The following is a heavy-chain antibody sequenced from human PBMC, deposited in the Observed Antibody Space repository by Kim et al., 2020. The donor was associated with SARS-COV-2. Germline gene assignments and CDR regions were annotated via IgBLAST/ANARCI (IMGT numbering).Heavy chain of an antibody. CDR3: ARVAGDYAAYYFDY. D-gene: IGHD4-17*01. CDR2: IYSGGST. J-gene: IGHJ4*02. V-gene: IGHV3-53*01. CDR1: GFTVSSNY. Sequence: GGSLRLSCAASGFTVSSNYMSWVRQAPGKGLEWVSDIYSGGSTYYADSVKGRFTISRDNSKNTLYLQMNSLRAEDTAVYYCARVAGDYAAYYFDYWGQGTLVTVSS.